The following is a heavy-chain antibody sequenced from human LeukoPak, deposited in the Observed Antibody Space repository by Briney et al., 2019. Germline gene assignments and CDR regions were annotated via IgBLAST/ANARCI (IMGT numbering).Heavy chain of an antibody. CDR3: ARTHRSSWIDY. Sequence: GGSLRLSCAASGFTFSDYYMSWIRQAPGKGLEWVSYISSIGSTIYYADSVKGRFTISRDNAKNSLYLQMNSLRAEDTAVYYCARTHRSSWIDYWGQGTLVTVSS. D-gene: IGHD6-13*01. J-gene: IGHJ4*02. CDR1: GFTFSDYY. CDR2: ISSIGSTI. V-gene: IGHV3-11*01.